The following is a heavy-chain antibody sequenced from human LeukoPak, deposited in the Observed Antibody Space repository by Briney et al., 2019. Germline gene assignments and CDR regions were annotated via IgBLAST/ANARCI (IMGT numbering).Heavy chain of an antibody. Sequence: PGGSLRLSCAASGFTFSSYWMHWVRQAPGKGLVWVSRINSDGSSTSYADSVKGRFTISRDNAKNTLYLQMNSLRSEDTAVYYCARGDIVGDFDYWGQGTLVTVSS. D-gene: IGHD5-12*01. CDR2: INSDGSST. J-gene: IGHJ4*02. CDR3: ARGDIVGDFDY. CDR1: GFTFSSYW. V-gene: IGHV3-74*01.